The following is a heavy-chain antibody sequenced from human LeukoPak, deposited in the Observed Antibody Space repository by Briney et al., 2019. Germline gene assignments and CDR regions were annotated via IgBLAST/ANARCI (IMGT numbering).Heavy chain of an antibody. CDR3: ARDRYDYGDYGAFDI. D-gene: IGHD4-17*01. V-gene: IGHV3-21*01. Sequence: GGSLRLSCAASGFTFDSYGMNWVRQAPGKGLEWISSISSSSTYIYYADSVKGRFTISRDNAKNSLYLQMNSLRAEDTAVYYCARDRYDYGDYGAFDIWGQGTMVTVSS. CDR2: ISSSSTYI. CDR1: GFTFDSYG. J-gene: IGHJ3*02.